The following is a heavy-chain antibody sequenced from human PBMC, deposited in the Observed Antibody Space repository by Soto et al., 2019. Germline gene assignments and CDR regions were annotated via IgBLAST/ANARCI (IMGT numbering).Heavy chain of an antibody. J-gene: IGHJ6*02. CDR1: GFTFSNYA. Sequence: EVQMLESGGGLVHPGGSLRLSCAASGFTFSNYAMNWVRQAPGKGLEWVSSISGSGRNTYYADSVKGRLTISRDSSTNTLYLQMNSLRVEDTGVYYCAKDLNGSGSFTSYYHYGMDVWGQGTTVTVPS. D-gene: IGHD3-10*01. V-gene: IGHV3-23*01. CDR3: AKDLNGSGSFTSYYHYGMDV. CDR2: ISGSGRNT.